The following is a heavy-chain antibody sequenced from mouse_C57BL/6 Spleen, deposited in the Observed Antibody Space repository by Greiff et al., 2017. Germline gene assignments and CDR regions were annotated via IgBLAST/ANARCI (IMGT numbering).Heavy chain of an antibody. D-gene: IGHD2-4*01. J-gene: IGHJ1*03. CDR1: GYSFTGYF. CDR3: TIYDYVRYFDV. CDR2: ITPYNGDT. Sequence: VQLKQSGPELVKPGDSVKISCKASGYSFTGYFMNWVMQSHGKSLEWIGRITPYNGDTFYNQKFKGKATLTVDKSSSTAYLQLSSLTSEDTAVYYCTIYDYVRYFDVWGTGTTVTVSS. V-gene: IGHV1-20*01.